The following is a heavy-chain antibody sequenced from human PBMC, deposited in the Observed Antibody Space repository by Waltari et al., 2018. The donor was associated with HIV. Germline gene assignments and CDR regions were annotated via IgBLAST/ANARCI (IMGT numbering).Heavy chain of an antibody. V-gene: IGHV4-59*01. CDR3: ARVYDFWSGLWWFDP. D-gene: IGHD3-3*01. J-gene: IGHJ5*02. CDR2: IYYSGST. CDR1: GGSIRSYY. Sequence: QVQLQASGPGLVKPAETLSLTCTVSGGSIRSYYWSWIRQPPGKGLEWIGYIYYSGSTNYNPSLKSRVTISIDTSKNQFSLKLSSVTAADTAVYYCARVYDFWSGLWWFDPWGQGTLVTVSS.